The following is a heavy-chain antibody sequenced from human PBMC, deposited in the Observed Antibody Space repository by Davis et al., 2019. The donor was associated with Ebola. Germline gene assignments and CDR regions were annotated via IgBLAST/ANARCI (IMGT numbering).Heavy chain of an antibody. CDR1: GGSFSGYY. Sequence: SEALSLTCAVYGGSFSGYYWGWIRQPPGKGLEWIGEINHSGSTNYNPSLKSRVTISVDTSKNQFSLKLSSVTAADTAVYYCARAGYYYDSSGYLGYYFDYWGQGTLVTVSS. V-gene: IGHV4-34*01. J-gene: IGHJ4*02. CDR3: ARAGYYYDSSGYLGYYFDY. CDR2: INHSGST. D-gene: IGHD3-22*01.